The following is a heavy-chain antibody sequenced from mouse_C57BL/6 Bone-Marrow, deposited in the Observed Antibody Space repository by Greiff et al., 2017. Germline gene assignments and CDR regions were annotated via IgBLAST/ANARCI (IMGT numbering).Heavy chain of an antibody. Sequence: EVQVVESGGGLVKPGGSLKLSCAASGFTFSSYAMSWVRQTPEKRLEWVATISDGGSYTYYPDNVKGRFTISRDNAKNNLYLQMSHLKSEDTAMYYCARGAVTYYFDYWGQGTTLTVSS. CDR1: GFTFSSYA. CDR2: ISDGGSYT. CDR3: ARGAVTYYFDY. J-gene: IGHJ2*01. D-gene: IGHD2-2*01. V-gene: IGHV5-4*01.